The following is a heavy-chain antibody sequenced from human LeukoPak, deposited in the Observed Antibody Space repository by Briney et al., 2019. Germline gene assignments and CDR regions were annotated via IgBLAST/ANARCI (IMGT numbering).Heavy chain of an antibody. CDR3: AREGAGYSYGYLGFDY. D-gene: IGHD5-18*01. Sequence: ASVKVSCTASVYTFTSYAMHCVRQAPGQRLEWMGWINAGNGNTKYSQKFQGRVTITRDTSASTAYMELSSLRSEDTAVYYCAREGAGYSYGYLGFDYWGQGTLVTVSS. V-gene: IGHV1-3*01. CDR2: INAGNGNT. CDR1: VYTFTSYA. J-gene: IGHJ4*02.